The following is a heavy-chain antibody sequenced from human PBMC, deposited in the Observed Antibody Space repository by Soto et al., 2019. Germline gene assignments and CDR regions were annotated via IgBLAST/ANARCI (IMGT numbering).Heavy chain of an antibody. CDR3: VKDSSPGGYFDS. Sequence: QVQLVESGGGVVHPGRSLRLSCAVSGFTFRNFGMHWVRQAPGKGLEWVAVISYDGSEKYYAESVKGRFTVFRDNYKNTLSLQMNSLRSDVTAVYYCVKDSSPGGYFDSWGQGTLVTVSS. CDR1: GFTFRNFG. J-gene: IGHJ4*02. V-gene: IGHV3-30*18. CDR2: ISYDGSEK. D-gene: IGHD2-15*01.